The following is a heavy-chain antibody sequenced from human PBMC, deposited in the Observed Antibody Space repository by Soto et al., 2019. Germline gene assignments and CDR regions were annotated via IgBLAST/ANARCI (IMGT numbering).Heavy chain of an antibody. CDR3: ARRSGGSPFGYYYYGMDA. J-gene: IGHJ6*02. CDR2: IIPILGIA. CDR1: GGTFSSYT. D-gene: IGHD2-15*01. Sequence: QVQLVQSGAEVKKPGSSVKVSCKASGGTFSSYTISWVRQAPGQGLEWMGRIIPILGIANYAQKFQGRVTITADKATSTAYMELSSLRSDDTAVYYCARRSGGSPFGYYYYGMDAWGQWTTVTVSS. V-gene: IGHV1-69*02.